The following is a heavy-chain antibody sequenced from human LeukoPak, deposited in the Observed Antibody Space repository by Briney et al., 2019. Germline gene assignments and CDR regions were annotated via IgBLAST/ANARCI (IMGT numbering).Heavy chain of an antibody. D-gene: IGHD3-16*01. V-gene: IGHV1-2*02. J-gene: IGHJ5*02. CDR2: INTKSGTT. CDR1: GYTFSDYY. Sequence: ASVKVSCKASGYTFSDYYIHWVRQAPGQGLEWMGYINTKSGTTKYGHNFQGGVTMTRDTSISTAYMELRGLRPDDTAVYYCARSPGVSHGGFPDLWGQGSLVTVSS. CDR3: ARSPGVSHGGFPDL.